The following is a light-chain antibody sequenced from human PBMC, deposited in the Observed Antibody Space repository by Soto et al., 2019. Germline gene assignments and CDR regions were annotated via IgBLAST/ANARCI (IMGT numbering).Light chain of an antibody. CDR2: GAS. Sequence: RVMPKPPATLSVSPGERATLSCRASQSVSSDLAWYHQTPGQAPRLLIYGASTRATGIPASFSGSGSGTEFALTINSLQSEDFATYYCQHFNTSPWPFGQGTKV. CDR3: QHFNTSPWP. J-gene: IGKJ1*01. CDR1: QSVSSD. V-gene: IGKV3-15*01.